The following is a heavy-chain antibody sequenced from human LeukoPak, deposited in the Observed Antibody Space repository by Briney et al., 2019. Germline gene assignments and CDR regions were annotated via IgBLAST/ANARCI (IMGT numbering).Heavy chain of an antibody. CDR3: ARVGRYYHILTGYYHYYGMDV. V-gene: IGHV3-73*01. D-gene: IGHD3-9*01. J-gene: IGHJ6*02. CDR1: GFTFSGSA. Sequence: GGSLKLSCAASGFTFSGSAMHWVRQASGKGLEWVGRIRSKANSYATAYAASVKSRFTISRDDSKNTAYLQMNSLRAEDTAVYYCARVGRYYHILTGYYHYYGMDVWGQGTTVTVSS. CDR2: IRSKANSYAT.